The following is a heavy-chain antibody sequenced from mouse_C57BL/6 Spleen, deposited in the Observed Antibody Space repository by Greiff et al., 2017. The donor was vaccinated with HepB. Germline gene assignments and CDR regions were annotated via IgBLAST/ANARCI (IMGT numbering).Heavy chain of an antibody. J-gene: IGHJ2*01. CDR3: ARSYGSSGDYFDY. V-gene: IGHV1-7*01. D-gene: IGHD1-1*01. Sequence: VQLQQSGAELAKPGASVKLSCKASGYTFTSYWMHWVKQRPGQGLEWIGYINPSSGYTKYNQKFKDKATLTADKSSSTAYMQLSSLTYDDSAVYYCARSYGSSGDYFDYWGQGTTLTVSS. CDR2: INPSSGYT. CDR1: GYTFTSYW.